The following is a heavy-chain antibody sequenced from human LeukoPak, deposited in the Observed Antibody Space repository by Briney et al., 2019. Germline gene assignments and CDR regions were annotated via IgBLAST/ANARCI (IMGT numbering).Heavy chain of an antibody. D-gene: IGHD1-14*01. CDR2: IGPTGDT. J-gene: IGHJ4*02. Sequence: GGSLRLSCVASGFTFSDYDMHWVRQTTGRGLEWVSAIGPTGDTYYPDSVKGRFTISRENGKNSLYLQMNSLRAEDTAVYYCATQQGGNPAYWGQGTLVTVSS. CDR3: ATQQGGNPAY. V-gene: IGHV3-13*01. CDR1: GFTFSDYD.